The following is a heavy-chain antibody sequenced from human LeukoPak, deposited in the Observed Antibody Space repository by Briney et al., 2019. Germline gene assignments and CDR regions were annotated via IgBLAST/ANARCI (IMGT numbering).Heavy chain of an antibody. D-gene: IGHD6-13*01. Sequence: SETLSLTCTVSGASVSSYYWIWIRQPAGRGLEWIGRIDASGSTNYNPSLKSRVTMSVDSSKNQFSLKVSSVTAADTAVYYCARASKGPSRDYWGQGTLVTVSS. CDR1: GASVSSYY. J-gene: IGHJ4*02. CDR2: IDASGST. CDR3: ARASKGPSRDY. V-gene: IGHV4-4*07.